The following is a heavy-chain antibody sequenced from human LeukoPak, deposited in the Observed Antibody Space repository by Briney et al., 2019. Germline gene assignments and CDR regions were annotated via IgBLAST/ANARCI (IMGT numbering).Heavy chain of an antibody. Sequence: SETLSLTCTVSGGSISSSSYSWGWIRQPPGKGLEWIGSIYYSGSTYYNPSLKSRVTISVDTSKNQFSLKLSSVTAADTAVYYCARQGDTAMVYGYFDYWGQGTLVTVSS. J-gene: IGHJ4*02. CDR2: IYYSGST. CDR3: ARQGDTAMVYGYFDY. V-gene: IGHV4-39*01. D-gene: IGHD5-18*01. CDR1: GGSISSSSYS.